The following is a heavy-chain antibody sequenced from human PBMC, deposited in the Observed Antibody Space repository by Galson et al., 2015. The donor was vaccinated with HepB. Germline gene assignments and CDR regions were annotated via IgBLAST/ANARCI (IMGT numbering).Heavy chain of an antibody. Sequence: SLRLSCAAFGFTFNNYGMHWVRQAPGKGLEWVAVISYDGSNKYYADSVKGRFTISRDNSKNTLYLQMNSLRAEDTALYYCAKDPYLYSALAGTMAGFDYWGQGTLVTVSS. CDR3: AKDPYLYSALAGTMAGFDY. V-gene: IGHV3-30*18. D-gene: IGHD6-19*01. J-gene: IGHJ4*02. CDR1: GFTFNNYG. CDR2: ISYDGSNK.